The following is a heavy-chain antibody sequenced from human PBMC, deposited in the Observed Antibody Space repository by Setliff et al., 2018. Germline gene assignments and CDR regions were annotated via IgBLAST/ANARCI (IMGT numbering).Heavy chain of an antibody. Sequence: SETLSLTCTVSGGSISSYYWSWIRQPPGKGLEWIGYSYNSGSTNYNPSLKSRVTITVDTSRNQFSLNLTSVTAADTALYFCARDNPILGATDYWGQGALVTVSS. V-gene: IGHV4-59*08. D-gene: IGHD1-26*01. CDR3: ARDNPILGATDY. CDR2: SYNSGST. CDR1: GGSISSYY. J-gene: IGHJ4*02.